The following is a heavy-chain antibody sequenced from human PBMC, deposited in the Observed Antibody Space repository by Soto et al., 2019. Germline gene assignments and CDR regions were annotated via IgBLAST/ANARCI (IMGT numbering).Heavy chain of an antibody. D-gene: IGHD4-4*01. CDR3: TVTTHYYFYGMDV. J-gene: IGHJ6*02. CDR1: GGSITSSSYY. CDR2: IFYSGST. V-gene: IGHV4-39*01. Sequence: SETLSLTCTVSGGSITSSSYYWGWIRQPPGKGLEWIGIIFYSGSTYYNPSPKSRVTISVDTSKNQFSLKLSSVTAADTAVYYATVTTHYYFYGMDVWGQGTTVTVSS.